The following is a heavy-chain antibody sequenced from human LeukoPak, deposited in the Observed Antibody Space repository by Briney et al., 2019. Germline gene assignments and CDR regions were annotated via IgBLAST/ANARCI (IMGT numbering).Heavy chain of an antibody. CDR2: IIPIFGTA. CDR1: GGTFSSYA. Sequence: SVKVSCKASGGTFSSYATSWVRQAPGQGLEWMGGIIPIFGTANYAQKFQGRVTITADKSTSTAYMELSSLRSEDTAVYYCARRGVVRCFDLKDWGQGTLVTVSS. J-gene: IGHJ4*02. V-gene: IGHV1-69*06. D-gene: IGHD3-9*01. CDR3: ARRGVVRCFDLKD.